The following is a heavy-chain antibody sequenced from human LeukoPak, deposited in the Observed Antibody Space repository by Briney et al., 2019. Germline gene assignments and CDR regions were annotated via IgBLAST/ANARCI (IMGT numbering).Heavy chain of an antibody. Sequence: SETLSPTCTVSGGSISSSSYYWGWIRQPPGKGLEWIGSIYYSGSTYYNPSLKSRVTISVDTSKNQFSLKLSSVTAADTAVYYCARCSTALFWAGFVDNWGSPWFDPWGQGTLVTVSS. CDR2: IYYSGST. D-gene: IGHD7-27*01. CDR3: ARCSTALFWAGFVDNWGSPWFDP. V-gene: IGHV4-39*01. J-gene: IGHJ5*02. CDR1: GGSISSSSYY.